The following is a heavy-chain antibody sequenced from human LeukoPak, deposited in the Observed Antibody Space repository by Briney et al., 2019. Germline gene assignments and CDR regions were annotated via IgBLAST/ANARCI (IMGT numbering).Heavy chain of an antibody. CDR2: IYYSGST. Sequence: SETLSLTCNLSGGSISSYYWSWIRQPPGKGLEWIGYIYYSGSTNYNPSLKSRVTISVDSSKNQFSLKLRSVTAADSAVYYCARPRGYSYGFYAFDIWGQGTMVTVSS. CDR3: ARPRGYSYGFYAFDI. D-gene: IGHD5-18*01. J-gene: IGHJ3*02. V-gene: IGHV4-59*01. CDR1: GGSISSYY.